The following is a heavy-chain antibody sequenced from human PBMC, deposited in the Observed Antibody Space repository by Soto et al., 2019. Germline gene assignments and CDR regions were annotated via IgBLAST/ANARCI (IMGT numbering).Heavy chain of an antibody. Sequence: EVQLLESGGGLVQPGGSLRLSCVGSGFTFINYAMNWVRQTAGKGLEWVSTISGGGDRTFDADTVKGRFTISRDNSKNTVNLQMNSLRADDTAVYYCARKVLGSTSRPDWWYFDLWGRGTLVTLSS. CDR2: ISGGGDRT. J-gene: IGHJ2*01. CDR1: GFTFINYA. D-gene: IGHD2-2*01. V-gene: IGHV3-23*01. CDR3: ARKVLGSTSRPDWWYFDL.